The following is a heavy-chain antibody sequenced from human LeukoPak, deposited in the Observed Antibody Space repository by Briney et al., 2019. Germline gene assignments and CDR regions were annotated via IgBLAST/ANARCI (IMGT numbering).Heavy chain of an antibody. CDR1: GYTFTGYY. D-gene: IGHD2-2*01. V-gene: IGHV1-2*02. CDR3: ARDLEYPVPASLPDY. CDR2: INPNSGGT. J-gene: IGHJ4*02. Sequence: ASVKVSCKASGYTFTGYYMHWVRQAPGQGLEWMGWINPNSGGTNYAQKFQGRVTMTRDTSISTAYMELSRLRSDDTAVYYCARDLEYPVPASLPDYWGQGTLVTVSS.